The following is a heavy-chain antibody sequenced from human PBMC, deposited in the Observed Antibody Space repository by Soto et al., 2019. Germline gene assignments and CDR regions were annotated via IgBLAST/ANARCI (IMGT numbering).Heavy chain of an antibody. CDR1: GFPFSSYA. Sequence: EVHLLESGEGLVQPGGSLRLSCAASGFPFSSYAMSWVRQAPGKGLEWVSGISGSGAGTYYADSVQGRFTISRDNSENTLYLEMNSLRAEDTAVYYCANARYCSGGSCYGLPYYYGMDVWGQGTTVTVSS. D-gene: IGHD2-15*01. CDR2: ISGSGAGT. J-gene: IGHJ6*02. CDR3: ANARYCSGGSCYGLPYYYGMDV. V-gene: IGHV3-23*01.